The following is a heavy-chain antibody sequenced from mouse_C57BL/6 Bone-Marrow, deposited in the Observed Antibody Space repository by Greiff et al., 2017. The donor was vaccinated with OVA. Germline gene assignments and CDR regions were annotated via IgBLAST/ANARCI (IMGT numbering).Heavy chain of an antibody. D-gene: IGHD1-1*01. CDR2: ISDGGSYT. V-gene: IGHV5-4*01. Sequence: EVQLVESGGGLVKPGGSLKLSCAASGFTFSSYAMSWVRQTPEKRLEWVATISDGGSYTYYPDNVKGRFTISRDNAKNNLYLQMSHLKSEDTAMYYCARAYYYGGFDVWGTGTTVTVSS. CDR1: GFTFSSYA. CDR3: ARAYYYGGFDV. J-gene: IGHJ1*03.